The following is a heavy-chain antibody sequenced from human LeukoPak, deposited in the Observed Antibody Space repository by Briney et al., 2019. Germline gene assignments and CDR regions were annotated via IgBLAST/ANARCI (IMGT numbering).Heavy chain of an antibody. D-gene: IGHD3-3*01. J-gene: IGHJ3*01. CDR3: TRVALGEWLFSSRRGAFDF. V-gene: IGHV3-49*04. CDR2: ISSKTYGGTT. Sequence: GGSLRLSCTGSGFYFGDCAMTWVRQAPGRGLEWVGFISSKTYGGTTQNPPSVKGRFTISRDDSKSIAYLQMNSLKTEDTAVYYCTRVALGEWLFSSRRGAFDFWGQGTMVTVSS. CDR1: GFYFGDCA.